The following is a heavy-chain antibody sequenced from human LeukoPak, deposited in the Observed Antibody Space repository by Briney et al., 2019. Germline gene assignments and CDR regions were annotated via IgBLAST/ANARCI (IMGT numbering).Heavy chain of an antibody. Sequence: GGSLRLSCAASGFTISYYWMTWLREAPGKAVEWVANIKQDGVEKSYVDSVKGRFTISRDNANNSIFLQMNSLRVEDTAIYYCVRDGGTDWYDPWGQGTLVSVSS. J-gene: IGHJ5*02. D-gene: IGHD3-16*01. CDR2: IKQDGVEK. V-gene: IGHV3-7*01. CDR3: VRDGGTDWYDP. CDR1: GFTISYYW.